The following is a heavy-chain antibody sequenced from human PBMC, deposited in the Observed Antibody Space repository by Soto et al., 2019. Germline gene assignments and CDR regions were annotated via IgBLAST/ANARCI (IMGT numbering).Heavy chain of an antibody. V-gene: IGHV1-69*02. D-gene: IGHD3-3*01. CDR3: ASSGGNFWSGYYTGGYYYYMDV. CDR2: IIPILGIA. Sequence: ASVKVSCKASGGTFSSYTISLVRQAPGQGLEWMGRIIPILGIANYAQKFQGRVTITADKSTSTAYMELSSLRSEDTAVYYCASSGGNFWSGYYTGGYYYYMDVWGKGTTVPVSS. J-gene: IGHJ6*03. CDR1: GGTFSSYT.